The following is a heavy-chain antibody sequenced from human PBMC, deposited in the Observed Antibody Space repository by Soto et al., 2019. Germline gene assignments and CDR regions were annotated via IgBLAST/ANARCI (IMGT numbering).Heavy chain of an antibody. Sequence: PGGSLRLSCAASGFTFRNYDLNWVRQAPGKGLEWVSFISSTGTYIKYADALKGRFTISRDNAGNSLFLQMNSLTAEDTAIYYCARDLLTLIRGVFPRVSYGLDVWGQGTTVNVSS. V-gene: IGHV3-21*01. CDR3: ARDLLTLIRGVFPRVSYGLDV. CDR2: ISSTGTYI. J-gene: IGHJ6*02. CDR1: GFTFRNYD. D-gene: IGHD3-10*01.